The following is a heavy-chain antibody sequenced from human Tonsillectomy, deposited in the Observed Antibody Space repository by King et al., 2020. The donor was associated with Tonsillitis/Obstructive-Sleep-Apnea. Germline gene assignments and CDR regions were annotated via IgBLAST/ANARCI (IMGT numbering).Heavy chain of an antibody. Sequence: VQLVESGGGLVQPGRSLRLSCAASGFTFDDYAMHWVRQASGRGLEWLSGIIWNSGVIGYSDSVKGRFTISRDNAKNSLYLQMNSLRADDTALYYCATSYRWGYYYMDVWGKGTTVTVSS. V-gene: IGHV3-9*01. CDR2: IIWNSGVI. J-gene: IGHJ6*03. D-gene: IGHD4-23*01. CDR1: GFTFDDYA. CDR3: ATSYRWGYYYMDV.